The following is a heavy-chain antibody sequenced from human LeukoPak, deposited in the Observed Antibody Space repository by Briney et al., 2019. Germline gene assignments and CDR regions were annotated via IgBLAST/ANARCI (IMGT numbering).Heavy chain of an antibody. V-gene: IGHV1-2*02. D-gene: IGHD3-22*01. CDR1: GYTFTGYY. CDR3: ARDLLYDSSGYHDY. CDR2: ANPNSGGT. Sequence: ASVKVSCKASGYTFTGYYMHWVRQAPGQGLEWMGWANPNSGGTNYAQKFQGRVTMSRDTSISTAYMELSRLRSDDTAVYYCARDLLYDSSGYHDYWGQGTLVTVSS. J-gene: IGHJ4*02.